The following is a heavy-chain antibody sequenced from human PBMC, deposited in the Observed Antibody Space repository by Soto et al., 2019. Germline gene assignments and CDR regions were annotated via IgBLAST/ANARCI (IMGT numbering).Heavy chain of an antibody. CDR1: GFTFSSYA. Sequence: PGGSLRLSCAASGFTFSSYAMHWVRQAPGKWLEWVAVISYDGSNKYYADSVKGRFTISRDNSKNTLYLQMNSLRAEDTAVYYCARDSCTNGVCYTYYYGMDVWGQGXTVTVYS. CDR2: ISYDGSNK. D-gene: IGHD2-8*01. V-gene: IGHV3-30-3*01. J-gene: IGHJ6*02. CDR3: ARDSCTNGVCYTYYYGMDV.